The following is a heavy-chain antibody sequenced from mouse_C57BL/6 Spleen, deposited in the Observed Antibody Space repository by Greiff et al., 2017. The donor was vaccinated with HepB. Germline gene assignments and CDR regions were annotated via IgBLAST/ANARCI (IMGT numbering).Heavy chain of an antibody. Sequence: DVHLEQSGPGLVKPSQSLSLTCTVTGYSFTSGYYWNWIRQFPGNKQEWMGDISYDGSNNYNPSIKNRITITRDTSKNQFVLKLNSLTTEDTATYYCARRLGHYWYFDVWGTGTTVTVSS. CDR2: ISYDGSN. J-gene: IGHJ1*03. CDR1: GYSFTSGYY. V-gene: IGHV3-6*01. CDR3: ARRLGHYWYFDV. D-gene: IGHD4-1*01.